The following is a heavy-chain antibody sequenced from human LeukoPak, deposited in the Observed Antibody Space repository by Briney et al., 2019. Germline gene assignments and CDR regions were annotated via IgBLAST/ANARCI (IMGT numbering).Heavy chain of an antibody. J-gene: IGHJ4*02. CDR2: MIQMVSS. Sequence: SETLSLTCGVSGGAFVDYYWSGIQQAPGKGLWGIGEMIQMVSSNYNPSLRSRVTISGDKSRNQLSLKLNSLTAADTAVYYCARGNIVAKILGGLHGTTAFDFWGQGILVNVSS. CDR3: ARGNIVAKILGGLHGTTAFDF. CDR1: GGAFVDYY. D-gene: IGHD5-12*01. V-gene: IGHV4-34*01.